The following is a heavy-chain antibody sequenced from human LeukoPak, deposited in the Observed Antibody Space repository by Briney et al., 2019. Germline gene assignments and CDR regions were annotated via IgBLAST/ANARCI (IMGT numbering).Heavy chain of an antibody. J-gene: IGHJ4*02. CDR3: ARAKPGSPPDY. CDR2: VYDTGST. D-gene: IGHD3-10*01. CDR1: GGSISSYY. V-gene: IGHV4-59*01. Sequence: SETLSLTCTVSGGSISSYYRSWIRQPPGKGLEYIGYVYDTGSTNYSPSLKSRVTISVDTSKNQFSLKLSSVTAADTAKYFCARAKPGSPPDYWGQGTLVTVSS.